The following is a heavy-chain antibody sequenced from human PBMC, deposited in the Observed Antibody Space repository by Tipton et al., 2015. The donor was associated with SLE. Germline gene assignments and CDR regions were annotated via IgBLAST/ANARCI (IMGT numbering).Heavy chain of an antibody. D-gene: IGHD3-16*01. Sequence: TLSLTCAVSGASISSYYWSWIRQPPGKGLEWIGYIYYNRNTLYSPSLKSRAAMSVDTSKSQFPLRLSSVPAADTAVYYCARGVSGYFHYCYMDVWGRGTTVTISS. CDR2: IYYNRNT. CDR3: ARGVSGYFHYCYMDV. V-gene: IGHV4-59*08. CDR1: GASISSYY. J-gene: IGHJ6*03.